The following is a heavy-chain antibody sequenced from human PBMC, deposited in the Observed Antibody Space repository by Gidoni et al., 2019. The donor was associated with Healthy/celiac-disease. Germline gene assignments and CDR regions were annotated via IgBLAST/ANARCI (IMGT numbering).Heavy chain of an antibody. J-gene: IGHJ6*02. CDR2: ISYDGSNK. CDR1: GFPFRSYA. Sequence: QVQLVESGGGVVQPGRSLRLSCADSGFPFRSYAMHWVRQAPGKGLEWVAVISYDGSNKYYADSVKGRLTISRDNSKNTLYLQMNSLRAEDTAVYYCARDLAVPHYYYYYGMDVWGQGTTVTVSS. D-gene: IGHD6-19*01. V-gene: IGHV3-30*01. CDR3: ARDLAVPHYYYYYGMDV.